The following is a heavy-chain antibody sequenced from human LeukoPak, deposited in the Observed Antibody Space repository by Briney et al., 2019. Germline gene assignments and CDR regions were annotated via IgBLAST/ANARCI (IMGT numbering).Heavy chain of an antibody. CDR2: IYYSGST. CDR3: ARGGTYGGKIPNDY. V-gene: IGHV4-59*08. Sequence: SETLSLTCTVSGGSISSYYWSWIRQPPGKGLEWIGYIYYSGSTNYNPSLKSRVTISVDTSKNQFSLKLSSVTAADTAVYYCARGGTYGGKIPNDYWDQGTLVTVSS. CDR1: GGSISSYY. J-gene: IGHJ4*02. D-gene: IGHD2-15*01.